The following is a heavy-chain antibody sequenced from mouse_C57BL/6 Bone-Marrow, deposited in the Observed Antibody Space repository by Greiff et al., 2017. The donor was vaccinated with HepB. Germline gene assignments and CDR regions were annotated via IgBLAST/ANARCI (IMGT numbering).Heavy chain of an antibody. V-gene: IGHV5-12*01. CDR1: GFTFSDYY. Sequence: EVQLVESGGGLVQPGGSLKLSCAASGFTFSDYYMYWVRQTPEKRLEWVAYISNGGGSPYYPDTVKGRFTISRDNAKNTLYLQMSRLKSEDTAMYYCATYYWYFDVWGTGTTVTVSS. CDR2: ISNGGGSP. J-gene: IGHJ1*03. CDR3: ATYYWYFDV.